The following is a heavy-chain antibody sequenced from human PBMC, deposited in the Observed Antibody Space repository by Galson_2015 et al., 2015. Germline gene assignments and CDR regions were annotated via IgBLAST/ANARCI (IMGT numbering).Heavy chain of an antibody. V-gene: IGHV3-72*01. CDR1: GFTFSDHY. Sequence: ALRLSCAASGFTFSDHYMDWVRQAPGKGLEWVGRTRNNANSYTTEYAASVKGRFTISRDDSKNSLYLQMNSLKTEDTAVYYCARDMLCSGGSCYAYDYWVQGTLVTVSS. D-gene: IGHD2-15*01. J-gene: IGHJ4*02. CDR3: ARDMLCSGGSCYAYDY. CDR2: TRNNANSYTT.